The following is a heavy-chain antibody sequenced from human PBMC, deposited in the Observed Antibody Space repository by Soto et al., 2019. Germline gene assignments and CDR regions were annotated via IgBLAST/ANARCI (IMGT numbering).Heavy chain of an antibody. V-gene: IGHV1-69*13. D-gene: IGHD5-18*01. CDR2: IIPIFGTA. J-gene: IGHJ4*02. Sequence: SVKVSCKASGGTFSSYAISWVRQAPGQGLEWMGGIIPIFGTANYAQKFQGRVTITADESTSTAYMELSSLRSEDTAVYYCARHGYSYGYVNLVDYWGQGTLVTVS. CDR3: ARHGYSYGYVNLVDY. CDR1: GGTFSSYA.